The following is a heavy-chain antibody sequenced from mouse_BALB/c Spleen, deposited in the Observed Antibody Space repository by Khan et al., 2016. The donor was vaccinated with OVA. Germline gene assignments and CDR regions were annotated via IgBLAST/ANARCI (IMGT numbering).Heavy chain of an antibody. D-gene: IGHD1-2*01. CDR1: GYTFTNYG. CDR3: ARPPGFSYTLDH. J-gene: IGHJ4*01. Sequence: QIQLVQSGPELKKPGETVKISCKASGYTFTNYGMNWVKQSPGKALKWMGWINTYTGEPTYADDFKGRFAFSLETSANTAYLQINNLKNEDTATNVFARPPGFSYTLDHWGQGTSVTVSS. CDR2: INTYTGEP. V-gene: IGHV9-3-1*01.